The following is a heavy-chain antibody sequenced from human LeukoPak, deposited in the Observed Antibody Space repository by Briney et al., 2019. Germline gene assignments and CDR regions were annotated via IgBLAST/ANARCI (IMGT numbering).Heavy chain of an antibody. CDR3: ARESLTCLQSRTPWFDP. CDR1: GGCISSSTYF. J-gene: IGHJ5*02. D-gene: IGHD5-24*01. V-gene: IGHV4-39*07. Sequence: SEALSLTCTVSGGCISSSTYFWGWIRQPPGKGLEWIGTTYYSGSNYYNPPLKSRGTISVDSTNNEFSLMLRSVTAAETTVYYCARESLTCLQSRTPWFDPWGQGTLVTVSS. CDR2: TYYSGSN.